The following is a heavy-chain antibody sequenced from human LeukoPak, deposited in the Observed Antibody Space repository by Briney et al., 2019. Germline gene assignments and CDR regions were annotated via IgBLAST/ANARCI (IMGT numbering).Heavy chain of an antibody. Sequence: SETLSLTCTVSGGSISSYYWNWIRQPPGKGLEWIGYIYYSGSTNYNPSLKSRVTISVDTSKNQFSLKLTSVTTADTAIYYCARTYASTSIDSWGQGTLVTVSS. D-gene: IGHD2-2*01. V-gene: IGHV4-59*01. CDR2: IYYSGST. J-gene: IGHJ4*02. CDR3: ARTYASTSIDS. CDR1: GGSISSYY.